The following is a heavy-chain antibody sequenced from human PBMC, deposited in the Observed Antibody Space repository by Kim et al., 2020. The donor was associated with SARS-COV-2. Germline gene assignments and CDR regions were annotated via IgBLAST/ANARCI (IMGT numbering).Heavy chain of an antibody. J-gene: IGHJ4*02. Sequence: NYHPSLTRRVTIAVDTSKNQFSLKLSSVTAADRAVYYCARSQYYFGSGIDYWGQGTLVTVSS. CDR3: ARSQYYFGSGIDY. V-gene: IGHV4-34*01. D-gene: IGHD3-10*01.